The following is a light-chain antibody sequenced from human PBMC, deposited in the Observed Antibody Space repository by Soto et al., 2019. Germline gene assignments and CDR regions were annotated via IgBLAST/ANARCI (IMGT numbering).Light chain of an antibody. CDR1: SSDIGSYNY. CDR2: EVS. J-gene: IGLJ1*01. Sequence: QSVLTQPPSASGSPGQSVTISCTGTSSDIGSYNYVSWYQQYPGKVPKLMIYEVSQRPSGVPDRFSGSKSGNTASLTVSGLQAEDEADYYCSSYAGSNNFDVFGTGTKLTVL. V-gene: IGLV2-8*01. CDR3: SSYAGSNNFDV.